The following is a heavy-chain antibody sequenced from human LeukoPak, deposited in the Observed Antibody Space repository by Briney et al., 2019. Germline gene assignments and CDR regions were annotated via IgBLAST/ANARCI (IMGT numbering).Heavy chain of an antibody. D-gene: IGHD6-19*01. CDR2: INSINAV. CDR1: GFMFDTYI. Sequence: GRSLRLSCAASGFMFDTYIMTWVRQAPGKGLEWISYINSINAVYYTDSVQGRFNISRDNAKNSLYLQMNSLRGEDTAVYYCATLTEAVAGTAFDYWGQGTLVTVSS. CDR3: ATLTEAVAGTAFDY. J-gene: IGHJ4*02. V-gene: IGHV3-48*01.